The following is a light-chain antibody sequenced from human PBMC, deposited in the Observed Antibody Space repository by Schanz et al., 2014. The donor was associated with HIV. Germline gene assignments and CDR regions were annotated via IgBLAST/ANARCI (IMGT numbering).Light chain of an antibody. J-gene: IGLJ2*01. CDR2: DVT. Sequence: QSVLTQPPSASGSPGQSVTISCTGTSSDVGGYKYVSWYQQHPGIAPKLMIYDVTTRPSGVSNRFSGSKSGNTASLTISGLQAEDEADYYCSSYTPNTYVLFGGGTKLTVL. V-gene: IGLV2-14*03. CDR3: SSYTPNTYVL. CDR1: SSDVGGYKY.